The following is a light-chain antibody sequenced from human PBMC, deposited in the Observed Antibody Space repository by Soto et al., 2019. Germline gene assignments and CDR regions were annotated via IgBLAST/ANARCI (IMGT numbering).Light chain of an antibody. J-gene: IGLJ1*01. CDR1: SSDVGGYNY. Sequence: ALTQPASVSGSPGQSITISCTGTSSDVGGYNYVSWYQQHPGKAPKLMIYDVSNRPSGVSNRFSGSKSGNTASLTISGLQVEDEADYYCSSYTSSSTLYVFGTGTKVPVL. CDR3: SSYTSSSTLYV. CDR2: DVS. V-gene: IGLV2-14*01.